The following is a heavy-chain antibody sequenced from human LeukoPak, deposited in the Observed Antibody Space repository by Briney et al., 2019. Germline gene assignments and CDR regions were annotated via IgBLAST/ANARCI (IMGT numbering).Heavy chain of an antibody. V-gene: IGHV1-2*02. J-gene: IGHJ3*02. Sequence: ASVKVSCKASGYTFTGYYMHWVRQAPGQGLEWMGWINPNSGGTNYAQKFQGRVTMTRDTSISTAYMELSRLRSDDTAVYYCARPSAYSSSWYLDAFDIWGQGTMVTVSS. D-gene: IGHD6-13*01. CDR1: GYTFTGYY. CDR2: INPNSGGT. CDR3: ARPSAYSSSWYLDAFDI.